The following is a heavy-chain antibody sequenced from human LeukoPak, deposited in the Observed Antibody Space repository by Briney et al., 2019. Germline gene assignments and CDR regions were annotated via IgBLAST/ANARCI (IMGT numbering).Heavy chain of an antibody. V-gene: IGHV3-7*03. CDR1: GFTLNNYW. Sequence: GGSLRLSCAASGFTLNNYWMNWVRQAPGKGLEWVANIWEDGSQKYYVDSVKGRFTISRDNAKNSLYLQMNSLRAEDTALYYCAKDIARYYYYYGMDVWGQGTTVTVSS. J-gene: IGHJ6*02. D-gene: IGHD3-16*02. CDR2: IWEDGSQK. CDR3: AKDIARYYYYYGMDV.